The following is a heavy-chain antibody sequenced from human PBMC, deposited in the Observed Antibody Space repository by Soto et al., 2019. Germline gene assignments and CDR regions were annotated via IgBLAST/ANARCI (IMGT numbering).Heavy chain of an antibody. J-gene: IGHJ6*02. CDR2: IRSKANSYAT. V-gene: IGHV3-73*01. Sequence: GGSLRLSCAASGFTFSGSAMHWVRQASGKGLEWVGRIRSKANSYATAYAASVKGRFTISRDDSKNTAYLQMNSLKTEDTAVYYCTSPGYCSSTSCPGPVYYYYGMDVWGQGTTVTVSS. CDR3: TSPGYCSSTSCPGPVYYYYGMDV. CDR1: GFTFSGSA. D-gene: IGHD2-2*01.